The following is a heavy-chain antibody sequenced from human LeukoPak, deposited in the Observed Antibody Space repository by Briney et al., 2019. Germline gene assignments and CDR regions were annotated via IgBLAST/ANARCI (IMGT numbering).Heavy chain of an antibody. CDR1: GGSISSYY. V-gene: IGHV4-59*01. Sequence: PSETLSLTXTVSGGSISSYYWSWIRQPPGKGLEWIGYIYYSGSTNYNPSLKSRVTISVDTSKNQFSLKLSSVTAADTAVYYCARRGYSYSYFDYWGQGTLVTVSS. CDR2: IYYSGST. J-gene: IGHJ4*02. CDR3: ARRGYSYSYFDY. D-gene: IGHD5-18*01.